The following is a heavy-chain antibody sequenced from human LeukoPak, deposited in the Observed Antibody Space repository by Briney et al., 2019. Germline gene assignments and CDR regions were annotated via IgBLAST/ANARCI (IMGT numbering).Heavy chain of an antibody. J-gene: IGHJ3*02. CDR2: ISAYNGNT. Sequence: ASVKVSCKASGYTFTSHGISWVRQAPGQGLEWMGWISAYNGNTNYAQKLQGRVTMTTDTSTSTAYMELRSLRSDDTAVYYCARGGGYCSSTSCYTDDAFDIWGQGTMVTVSS. V-gene: IGHV1-18*01. CDR1: GYTFTSHG. D-gene: IGHD2-2*02. CDR3: ARGGGYCSSTSCYTDDAFDI.